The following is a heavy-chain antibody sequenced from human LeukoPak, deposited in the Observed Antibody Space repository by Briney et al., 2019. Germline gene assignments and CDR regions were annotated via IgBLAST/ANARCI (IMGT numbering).Heavy chain of an antibody. Sequence: SETLSPTCAVSGGSISSGGYSWSWIRQPPGKGLEWIGYIYHSGSTYYNPSLKSRVTISVDRSKNQFSLKLSSVTAADTAVYYCARDGDTAMAFDYWGQGTLVTVSS. CDR2: IYHSGST. V-gene: IGHV4-30-2*01. CDR1: GGSISSGGYS. D-gene: IGHD5-18*01. J-gene: IGHJ4*02. CDR3: ARDGDTAMAFDY.